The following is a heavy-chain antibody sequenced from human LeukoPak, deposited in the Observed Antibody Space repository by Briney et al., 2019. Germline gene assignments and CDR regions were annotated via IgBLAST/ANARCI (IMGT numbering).Heavy chain of an antibody. CDR2: IIPILGIP. CDR3: ARDSYGHPEGPIDILTGYLQNDAFDI. CDR1: GGTFSSYA. D-gene: IGHD3-9*01. V-gene: IGHV1-69*04. Sequence: SVKVSCKASGGTFSSYAISWVRQAPGQGLEWMGRIIPILGIPNYAQKFQGRVTITADKSASTAYMELSSLRSEDTAVYYCARDSYGHPEGPIDILTGYLQNDAFDIWGQGTMVTVSS. J-gene: IGHJ3*02.